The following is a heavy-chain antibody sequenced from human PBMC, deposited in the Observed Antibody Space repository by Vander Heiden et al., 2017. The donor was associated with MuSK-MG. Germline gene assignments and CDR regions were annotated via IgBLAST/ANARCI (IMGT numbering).Heavy chain of an antibody. D-gene: IGHD3-16*01. V-gene: IGHV3-21*01. CDR2: ISSSSSYI. CDR3: ARDRSGRLTYFDY. Sequence: EVQLVDSGGGLVKPGGSLGLSCAASGFTFSRYSMNWVRQAPGKGLEWVSSISSSSSYIYYADSVKGRFTISRDNAKNSLYLQMNSLRAEDTAVYYCARDRSGRLTYFDYWGQGTLVTVSS. CDR1: GFTFSRYS. J-gene: IGHJ4*02.